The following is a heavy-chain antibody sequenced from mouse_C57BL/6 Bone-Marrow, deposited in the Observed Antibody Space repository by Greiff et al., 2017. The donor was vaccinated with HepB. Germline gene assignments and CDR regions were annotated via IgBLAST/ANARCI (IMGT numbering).Heavy chain of an antibody. J-gene: IGHJ2*01. Sequence: EVKLMESEGGLVQPGSSMKLSCTASGFTFSDYYMAWVRQVPEKGLEWVANINYDGSSTYYLDSLKSRFIISRDNAKNILYLQMSSLKSEDTPTYNCARGDYGSSYPYFDYWGQGTTLTVSS. CDR1: GFTFSDYY. CDR3: ARGDYGSSYPYFDY. D-gene: IGHD1-1*01. CDR2: INYDGSST. V-gene: IGHV5-16*01.